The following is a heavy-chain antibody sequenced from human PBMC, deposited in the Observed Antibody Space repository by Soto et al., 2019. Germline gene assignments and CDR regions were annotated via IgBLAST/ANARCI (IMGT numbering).Heavy chain of an antibody. Sequence: PGGSLRLSCAASGFTFDDYAMHWVRQAPGKGLEWVSGISWNSGSIGYADSVKGRFTISRGNAKNSLYLQMNSLRAEDTALYYCATGPDSSSWFGYDYWGQGTLVTVSS. CDR1: GFTFDDYA. J-gene: IGHJ4*02. CDR2: ISWNSGSI. CDR3: ATGPDSSSWFGYDY. V-gene: IGHV3-9*01. D-gene: IGHD6-13*01.